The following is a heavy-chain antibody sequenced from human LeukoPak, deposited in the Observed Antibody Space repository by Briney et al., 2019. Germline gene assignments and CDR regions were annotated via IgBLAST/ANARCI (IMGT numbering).Heavy chain of an antibody. CDR2: ISYDGSNK. CDR3: AKDQELWFDY. V-gene: IGHV3-30*18. Sequence: GRSLRLSCAASGFTFSSYGMRWVRQAPGKGLEWVAVISYDGSNKYYADSVKGRFTISRDNSKNTLYLQMNSLRAEDTAVYYCAKDQELWFDYWGQGTLVTVSS. J-gene: IGHJ4*02. D-gene: IGHD5-18*01. CDR1: GFTFSSYG.